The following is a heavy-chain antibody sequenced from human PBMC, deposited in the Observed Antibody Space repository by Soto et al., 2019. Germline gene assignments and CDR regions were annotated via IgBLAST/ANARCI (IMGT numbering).Heavy chain of an antibody. CDR3: ARVYCSGGSCYYIDY. D-gene: IGHD2-15*01. CDR1: GGSISSGDYY. CDR2: IYYSGST. Sequence: PSETLSLTCTVSGGSISSGDYYWSWIRQPPGKGLEWIGNIYYSGSTYYNPSLKSRVTISVDTSKNQFSLKLSSVTAADTAVYYCARVYCSGGSCYYIDYWGQGTLVT. J-gene: IGHJ4*02. V-gene: IGHV4-30-4*01.